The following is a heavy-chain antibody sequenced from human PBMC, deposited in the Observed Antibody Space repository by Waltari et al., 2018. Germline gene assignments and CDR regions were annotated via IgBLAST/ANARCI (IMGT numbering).Heavy chain of an antibody. CDR2: IIPSFGTA. Sequence: QVQLVQSGAEVKKPGSSVKVSCKASGGTFSSYAISGVRQAPGQGLEWMGWIIPSFGTANYAQKFQGRVTITADESTSTAYMELSSLRSEDTAVYYFARPIFGVVDDAFDIWGQGTMVTVSS. D-gene: IGHD3-3*01. CDR3: ARPIFGVVDDAFDI. V-gene: IGHV1-69*01. J-gene: IGHJ3*02. CDR1: GGTFSSYA.